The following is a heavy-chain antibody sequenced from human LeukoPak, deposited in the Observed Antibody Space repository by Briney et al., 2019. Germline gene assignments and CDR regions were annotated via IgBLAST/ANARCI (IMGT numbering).Heavy chain of an antibody. V-gene: IGHV4-34*01. CDR1: GGSFTGYF. D-gene: IGHD2-2*01. Sequence: PSETLSLTCGVDGGSFTGYFYTWIRQPPGKGLEWICEINYSGSPSYNPSLKSRVTISLDTSKNQVSLKMTSVTAADTAMYFCARGRGKYQLLASDYWGPGTLVTVSS. J-gene: IGHJ4*02. CDR2: INYSGSP. CDR3: ARGRGKYQLLASDY.